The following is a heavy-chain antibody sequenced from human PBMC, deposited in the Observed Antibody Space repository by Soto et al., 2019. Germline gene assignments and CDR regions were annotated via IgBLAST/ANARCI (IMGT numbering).Heavy chain of an antibody. Sequence: PSEWLSPTHSSAGRAIRNSSHYGGWIRQPAAYRLARSGSFYYSGSTYYNPSLKSRVTISVDTSKNQFSLKLSSVTAADTAVYYCATTYDSSGYYYGDPFDYWGQGTLVTVSS. CDR2: FYYSGST. CDR3: ATTYDSSGYYYGDPFDY. D-gene: IGHD3-22*01. V-gene: IGHV4-39*01. J-gene: IGHJ4*02. CDR1: GRAIRNSSHY.